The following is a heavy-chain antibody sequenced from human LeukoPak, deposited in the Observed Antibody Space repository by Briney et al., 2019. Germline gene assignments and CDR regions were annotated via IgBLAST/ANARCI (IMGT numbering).Heavy chain of an antibody. J-gene: IGHJ4*02. CDR3: ARDYRLSSWGRYDY. V-gene: IGHV3-30-3*01. D-gene: IGHD6-13*01. Sequence: GGSLRLSCAASGFTFSSYAMHWVRQAPGKGLEWVAVISYDGSNKYYADSVKGRFTISRDNSKNTLYLQMNSLRAEDTAVYYCARDYRLSSWGRYDYWGQGTLVTVSS. CDR1: GFTFSSYA. CDR2: ISYDGSNK.